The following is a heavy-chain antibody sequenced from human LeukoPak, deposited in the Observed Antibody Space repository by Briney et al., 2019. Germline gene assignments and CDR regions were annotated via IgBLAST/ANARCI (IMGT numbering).Heavy chain of an antibody. CDR3: AVGLGIAAAGRNFDY. D-gene: IGHD6-13*01. J-gene: IGHJ4*02. Sequence: AASVKVSCKASGYTFTSYYMHWVRQAPGQGLEWMGIINPSGGSTSYAQKFQGRVTMTRDTSTSTVYMELSSLRSEDTAVYYCAVGLGIAAAGRNFDYWGQGTLVTVSS. CDR1: GYTFTSYY. V-gene: IGHV1-46*01. CDR2: INPSGGST.